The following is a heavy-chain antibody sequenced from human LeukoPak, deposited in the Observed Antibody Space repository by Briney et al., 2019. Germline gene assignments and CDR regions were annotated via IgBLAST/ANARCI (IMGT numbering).Heavy chain of an antibody. V-gene: IGHV3-30-3*01. CDR2: VSYDGNNK. CDR3: ARADGLLLGF. J-gene: IGHJ4*02. D-gene: IGHD2-8*01. CDR1: GFTFSAYD. Sequence: GGSLRLSCATSGFTFSAYDLYWVRQAPGRGLEWVAVVSYDGNNKYYADRVRGRFTISRDISKNTLFLQMGSLRAEDTAVYYCARADGLLLGFWGQGALVTVSS.